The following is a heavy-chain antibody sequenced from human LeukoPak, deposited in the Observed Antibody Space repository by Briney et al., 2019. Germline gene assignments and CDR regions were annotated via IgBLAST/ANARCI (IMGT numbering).Heavy chain of an antibody. Sequence: PSETLSLTCTVSGGSISSSSYYWGWIRQPPGKGLEWIGSIYYSGSTYYNPSLKSRVTISVDTSKNQFSLKLSSVTAADTAVYYCARDWQSTRDYWGQGTLVTVSS. D-gene: IGHD2-2*01. CDR3: ARDWQSTRDY. J-gene: IGHJ4*02. CDR1: GGSISSSSYY. CDR2: IYYSGST. V-gene: IGHV4-39*07.